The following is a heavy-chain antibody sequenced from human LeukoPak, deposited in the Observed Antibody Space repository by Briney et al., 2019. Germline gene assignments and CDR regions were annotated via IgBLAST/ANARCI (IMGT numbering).Heavy chain of an antibody. D-gene: IGHD6-19*01. CDR1: GVTFSSYG. CDR3: AKDQDSSGLDY. CDR2: ISYDGSNK. Sequence: GGSLRLSCAASGVTFSSYGMHWVRQAPGKGLEWVAVISYDGSNKYYADSVKGRFTISRDNSKNTLYLQMNSLRAEDTAVYYCAKDQDSSGLDYWGQGTLVTVSS. V-gene: IGHV3-30*18. J-gene: IGHJ4*02.